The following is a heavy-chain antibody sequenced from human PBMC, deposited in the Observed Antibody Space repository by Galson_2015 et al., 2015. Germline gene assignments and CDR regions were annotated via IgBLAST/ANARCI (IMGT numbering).Heavy chain of an antibody. V-gene: IGHV4-61*01. CDR3: AREESFRGV. CDR1: GGSVSSGHYY. J-gene: IGHJ3*01. CDR2: IHSSGST. Sequence: TLSLTCTVSGGSVSSGHYYWTWIRQPPGKGLEWIGYIHSSGSTSYNPSLKSRVTISLDTSKNQFSLKLSSVTAADTAVYYCAREESFRGVWGQGTMVTVSS.